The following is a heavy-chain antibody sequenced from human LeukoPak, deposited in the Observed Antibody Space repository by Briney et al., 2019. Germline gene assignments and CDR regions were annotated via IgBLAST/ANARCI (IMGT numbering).Heavy chain of an antibody. CDR2: IYYSGST. Sequence: SEALSLTCTVSGGSISSYYWSWIRQPPGKGLEWIGYIYYSGSTNYNPSLKSRVTISVDTSKNQFSLKLSSVTAADTAVYYCARDSSSWLPFDYCGQGTLVTVSS. J-gene: IGHJ4*02. CDR1: GGSISSYY. CDR3: ARDSSSWLPFDY. V-gene: IGHV4-59*01. D-gene: IGHD6-13*01.